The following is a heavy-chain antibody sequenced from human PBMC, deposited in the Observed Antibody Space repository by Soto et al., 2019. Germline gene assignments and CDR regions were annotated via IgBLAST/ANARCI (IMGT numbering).Heavy chain of an antibody. Sequence: EVQLLDSGGGLVQPGGSLRLSCAASGLSFSSYAMVWVRQAPGKGLEWVSVISARGGSLYFADPVKGRFTFSRDNSKNVLSLELNSLRAEAAATYFCAKGSLECSAAVNQWGQGTLVVVSS. D-gene: IGHD2-15*01. CDR1: GLSFSSYA. CDR3: AKGSLECSAAVNQ. J-gene: IGHJ4*02. V-gene: IGHV3-23*01. CDR2: ISARGGSL.